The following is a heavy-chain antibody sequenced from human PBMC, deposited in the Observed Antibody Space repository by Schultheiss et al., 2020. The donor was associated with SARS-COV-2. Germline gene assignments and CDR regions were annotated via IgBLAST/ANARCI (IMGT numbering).Heavy chain of an antibody. CDR1: GGSISSGDYY. CDR3: ARDRGYGDYSVYFDY. CDR2: VYHSGST. V-gene: IGHV4-30-4*01. Sequence: SETLSLTCTVSGGSISSGDYYWSWIRQPPGKGLEWIGYVYHSGSTDYNPSLKSRLTISLDTSKNQFSLKLSSVTAADTAIYYCARDRGYGDYSVYFDYWGQGTLVTVSS. D-gene: IGHD4-17*01. J-gene: IGHJ4*02.